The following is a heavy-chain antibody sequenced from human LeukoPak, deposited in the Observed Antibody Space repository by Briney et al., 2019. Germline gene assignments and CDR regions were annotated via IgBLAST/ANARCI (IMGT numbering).Heavy chain of an antibody. CDR2: ISGSGGST. D-gene: IGHD3-3*01. V-gene: IGHV3-23*01. Sequence: GGSLRLSCAASGFTFSSYAMSWVRQAPGKGLEWVSAISGSGGSTYYADSVKGRFTISRDNSKNTLYLQMNSLRAEDTAVYYCAKVSTPGVFGVVTFDYWGQGAMVTVSS. J-gene: IGHJ4*02. CDR1: GFTFSSYA. CDR3: AKVSTPGVFGVVTFDY.